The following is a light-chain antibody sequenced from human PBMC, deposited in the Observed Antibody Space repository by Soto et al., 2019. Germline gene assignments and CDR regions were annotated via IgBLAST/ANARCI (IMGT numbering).Light chain of an antibody. Sequence: EIVMTQSPATLSVSPGERATLSCRASQSVSSNLAWYQQKPGQAPRLLIYGASTRATGIPARSSGSGSGTELTLTISSLQSEDFAVYYCQQYNNWPPWTFGQGTKVEIK. V-gene: IGKV3-15*01. CDR1: QSVSSN. CDR2: GAS. CDR3: QQYNNWPPWT. J-gene: IGKJ1*01.